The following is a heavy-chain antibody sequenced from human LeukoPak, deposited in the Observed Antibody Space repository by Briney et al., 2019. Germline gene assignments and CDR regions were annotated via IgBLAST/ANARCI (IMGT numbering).Heavy chain of an antibody. Sequence: GGSLRLSCAASGFTFSSYAMSWVRQAPGKGLEWVSAISGSGGSTYYADSVKGRLTISRDNSKNTLYLQMNSLRAEDTAVYYCAKDRESSTVTNYYFDYWGQGTLVTVSS. D-gene: IGHD4-17*01. CDR1: GFTFSSYA. CDR3: AKDRESSTVTNYYFDY. J-gene: IGHJ4*02. CDR2: ISGSGGST. V-gene: IGHV3-23*01.